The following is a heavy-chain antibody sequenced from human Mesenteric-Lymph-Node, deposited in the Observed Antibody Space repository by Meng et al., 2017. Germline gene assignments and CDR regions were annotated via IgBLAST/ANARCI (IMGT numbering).Heavy chain of an antibody. J-gene: IGHJ4*02. CDR1: GGSISSSSSY. CDR2: IYYSGST. CDR3: AREGRYSSGWPFDY. Sequence: QLQLQESGPGLVKPSETLSPTCTVAGGSISSSSSYWGWIRQPPGKGLEWVGSIYYSGSTYYNPSLKSRVTISVDTSKNQFSLKLSSVTAADTAVYYCAREGRYSSGWPFDYWGQGTLVTVSS. V-gene: IGHV4-39*02. D-gene: IGHD6-19*01.